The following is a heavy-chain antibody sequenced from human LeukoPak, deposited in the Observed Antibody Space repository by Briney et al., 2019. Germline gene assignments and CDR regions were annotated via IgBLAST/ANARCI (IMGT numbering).Heavy chain of an antibody. J-gene: IGHJ5*02. V-gene: IGHV3-7*01. CDR1: GFTFSNTW. Sequence: GGSLRLSCAASGFTFSNTWMSWVRQAPGKGLEWVANIKQDGSEKYYVDSVKGRFTISRDNAKNSLYLQMNSLRAEDTAVYYCARGYDFWSGYTFEDWFDPWGQGTLVTVSS. D-gene: IGHD3-3*01. CDR3: ARGYDFWSGYTFEDWFDP. CDR2: IKQDGSEK.